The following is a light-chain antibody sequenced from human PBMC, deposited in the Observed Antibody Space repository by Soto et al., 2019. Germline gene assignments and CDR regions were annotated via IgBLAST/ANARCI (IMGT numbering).Light chain of an antibody. CDR1: SSDVGNYNA. J-gene: IGLJ3*02. V-gene: IGLV2-23*02. CDR3: CSYAGSTTFAV. Sequence: QSALTQPASVSGSPGQSITISCNGTSSDVGNYNAVSWYQQHPGKAPKLMIYEDSKRPSGVSNRFYGSKSGNTASLTVSGLQAEDEADYYCCSYAGSTTFAVFGGGTKLTVL. CDR2: EDS.